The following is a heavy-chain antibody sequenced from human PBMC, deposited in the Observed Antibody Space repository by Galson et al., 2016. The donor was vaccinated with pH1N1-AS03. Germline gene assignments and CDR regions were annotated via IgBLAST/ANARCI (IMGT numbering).Heavy chain of an antibody. Sequence: SGVSGVTFSDAWMNWVRQAPGKGLEWVARFKSKLSGGTIDYAAPVKGRFILSRDDSRNTVHLQMNGLKTEDTAVYYCSMATGRTDFDYWGQGTLITVSS. CDR3: SMATGRTDFDY. J-gene: IGHJ4*02. V-gene: IGHV3-15*01. CDR1: GVTFSDAW. CDR2: FKSKLSGGTI. D-gene: IGHD5-24*01.